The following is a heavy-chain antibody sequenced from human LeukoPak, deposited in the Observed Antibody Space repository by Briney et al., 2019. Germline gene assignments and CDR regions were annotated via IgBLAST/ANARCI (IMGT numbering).Heavy chain of an antibody. CDR2: IIPIFGTA. CDR3: AREVPADDWYFDL. D-gene: IGHD2-2*01. Sequence: GASVKVSCNASGGTFSSYAISWVRQAPGQGLEWMGGIIPIFGTANYAQKFQGRVTITADESTSTAYMELSSLRSEDTAVYYCAREVPADDWYFDLWGRGTLVTVSS. V-gene: IGHV1-69*13. CDR1: GGTFSSYA. J-gene: IGHJ2*01.